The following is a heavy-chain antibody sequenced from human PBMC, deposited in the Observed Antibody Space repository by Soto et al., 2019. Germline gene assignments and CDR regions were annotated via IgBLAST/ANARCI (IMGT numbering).Heavy chain of an antibody. Sequence: SETLSLTCAVYGGSFSGYYWSWIRQPPGKGLEWIGEINHSGSTNYNPSLKSRVTISVDTSKNQFSLKLSSVTAADTAVYYCARGLRSGRYFDWLLYPFDDWGQGTLVTVSS. D-gene: IGHD3-9*01. CDR3: ARGLRSGRYFDWLLYPFDD. CDR2: INHSGST. V-gene: IGHV4-34*01. CDR1: GGSFSGYY. J-gene: IGHJ4*02.